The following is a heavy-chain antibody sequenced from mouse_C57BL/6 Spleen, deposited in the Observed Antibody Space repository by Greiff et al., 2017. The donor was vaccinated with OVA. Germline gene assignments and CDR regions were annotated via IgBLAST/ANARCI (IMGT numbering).Heavy chain of an antibody. Sequence: QVQLQQPGAELVKPGASVKLSCKASGYTFTSYWMHWVKQRPGQGLEWIGMIHPNSGSTNYNEKFKSKATLTVDKSSSTAYMQLSSLTSEDSAVYYCAREGIYPGEYYAMDYWGQGTSVTVSS. CDR3: AREGIYPGEYYAMDY. CDR2: IHPNSGST. D-gene: IGHD2-1*01. CDR1: GYTFTSYW. J-gene: IGHJ4*01. V-gene: IGHV1-64*01.